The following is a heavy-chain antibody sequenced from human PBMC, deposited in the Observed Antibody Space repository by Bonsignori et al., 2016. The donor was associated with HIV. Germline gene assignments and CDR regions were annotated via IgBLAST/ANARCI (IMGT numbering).Heavy chain of an antibody. D-gene: IGHD2-2*01. CDR2: IRSKANSYAT. Sequence: GESLKISCAASGFTFSGSTMHWVRQASGKGLEWVGRIRSKANSYATAYAASVKGRFTISRDDSKNTAYLQMNSLKTEDTAVYYCTSIGLAYCSSTSCYDSSSWSYYFDYWGQGTLVTVSS. V-gene: IGHV3-73*01. J-gene: IGHJ4*02. CDR1: GFTFSGST. CDR3: TSIGLAYCSSTSCYDSSSWSYYFDY.